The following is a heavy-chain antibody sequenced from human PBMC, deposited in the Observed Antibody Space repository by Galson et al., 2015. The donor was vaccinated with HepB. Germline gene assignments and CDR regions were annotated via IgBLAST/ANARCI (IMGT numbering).Heavy chain of an antibody. V-gene: IGHV7-4-1*02. J-gene: IGHJ4*02. D-gene: IGHD2-2*01. CDR1: GYTFTSYA. Sequence: SVKVSCKASGYTFTSYAMNWVRQAPGQGLEWMGWINTNTGNPTYAQGFTGRFVFSLDTSVSTAYLQISSLKAEDTAVYYCARDFYCSSTSCYEGYFDYWGQGTLVTVSS. CDR3: ARDFYCSSTSCYEGYFDY. CDR2: INTNTGNP.